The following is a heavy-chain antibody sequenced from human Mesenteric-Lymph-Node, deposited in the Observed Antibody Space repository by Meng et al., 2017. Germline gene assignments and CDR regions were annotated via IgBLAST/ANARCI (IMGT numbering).Heavy chain of an antibody. Sequence: SVKVSCKASGGTFSSYAISWVRQAPGQGLEWMGGIIPIFGTANYAQKFQGRVTITADESTSTAYMELSSLRSEDTAVYYCAREGGYIYGAVNERENAFHIWGQGTMVTVSS. CDR2: IIPIFGTA. J-gene: IGHJ3*02. V-gene: IGHV1-69*13. CDR1: GGTFSSYA. CDR3: AREGGYIYGAVNERENAFHI. D-gene: IGHD5-18*01.